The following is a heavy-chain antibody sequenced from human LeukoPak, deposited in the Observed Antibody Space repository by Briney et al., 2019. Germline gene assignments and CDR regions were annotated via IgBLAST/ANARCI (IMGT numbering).Heavy chain of an antibody. Sequence: ASVKVSCKASGYTFTGYYMHWVRQAPGQGLEWMGWMNPNSGNTGYAQKFQGRVTMTRNTSISTAYMELSSLRSEDTAVYYCARGHGGNSDYWGQGTLVTVSS. J-gene: IGHJ4*02. CDR1: GYTFTGYY. D-gene: IGHD4-23*01. V-gene: IGHV1-8*02. CDR2: MNPNSGNT. CDR3: ARGHGGNSDY.